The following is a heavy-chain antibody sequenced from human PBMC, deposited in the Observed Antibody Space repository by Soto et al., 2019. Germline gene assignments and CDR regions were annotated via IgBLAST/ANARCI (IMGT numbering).Heavy chain of an antibody. J-gene: IGHJ4*02. Sequence: QVQLQESGPGLVKPSGTLSLTCSVSGDSISSGNWWTWVRQPPGKGLEWIGEIYHSGSTNYSPSLKSRVTISVDKSKNQFSLTLTSVTAADTAVYYCAREPNYGGNAGYFDYWGQGTLVTVSP. CDR1: GDSISSGNW. CDR2: IYHSGST. CDR3: AREPNYGGNAGYFDY. V-gene: IGHV4-4*02. D-gene: IGHD4-17*01.